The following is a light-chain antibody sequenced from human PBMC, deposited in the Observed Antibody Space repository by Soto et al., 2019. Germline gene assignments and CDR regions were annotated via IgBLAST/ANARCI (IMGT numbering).Light chain of an antibody. Sequence: ELELTQSPGTLSLSPGERATLSCRASQSDGRAFLAWHQQKPGQAPRLLIYAASSRATGIPDRFSGSGSGTDFTLTISRLEPEDFAVYYCQQYGSLPITFGQGTRLEIK. V-gene: IGKV3-20*01. CDR2: AAS. CDR1: QSDGRAF. CDR3: QQYGSLPIT. J-gene: IGKJ5*01.